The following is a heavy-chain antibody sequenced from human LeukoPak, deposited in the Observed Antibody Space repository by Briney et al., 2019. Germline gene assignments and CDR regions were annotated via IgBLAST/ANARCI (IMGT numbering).Heavy chain of an antibody. Sequence: PGGSLRLSCAASGFTFSTYYMNWVRQAPGKGLEWVSSISSSSNYIYYADSLKGRFTISRDNSKNTLYLQMNSLRAEDTAVYYCAKRTIIVVVPAAMDYWGQGTLVTVSS. D-gene: IGHD2-2*01. V-gene: IGHV3-21*04. CDR1: GFTFSTYY. CDR2: ISSSSNYI. J-gene: IGHJ4*02. CDR3: AKRTIIVVVPAAMDY.